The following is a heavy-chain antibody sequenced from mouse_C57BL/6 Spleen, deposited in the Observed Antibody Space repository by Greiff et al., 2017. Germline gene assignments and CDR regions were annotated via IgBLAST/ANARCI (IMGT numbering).Heavy chain of an antibody. CDR3: ARIDPERFAY. CDR2: IYPGDGDT. CDR1: GYAFSSYW. Sequence: VKLVESGAELVKPGASVKISCKASGYAFSSYWMNWVKQRPGKGLEWIGQIYPGDGDTNYNGKFKGKATLTADKSSSTAYMQLSSLTSEDSAVYFCARIDPERFAYWGQGTLVTVSA. J-gene: IGHJ3*01. V-gene: IGHV1-80*01.